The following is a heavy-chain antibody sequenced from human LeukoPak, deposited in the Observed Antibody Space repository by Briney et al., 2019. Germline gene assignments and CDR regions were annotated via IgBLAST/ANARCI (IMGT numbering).Heavy chain of an antibody. CDR3: ARFYYDSSGYLFDY. J-gene: IGHJ4*02. Sequence: LGESLKISCKGSGYTFTTYWIGWVRQMPGKGLEWMGIIYPGDSDTRYSPSFQGQVTISADKSISTAYLQWSSLKASDTAMYYCARFYYDSSGYLFDYWGQGTLVTVSS. D-gene: IGHD3-22*01. CDR2: IYPGDSDT. CDR1: GYTFTTYW. V-gene: IGHV5-51*01.